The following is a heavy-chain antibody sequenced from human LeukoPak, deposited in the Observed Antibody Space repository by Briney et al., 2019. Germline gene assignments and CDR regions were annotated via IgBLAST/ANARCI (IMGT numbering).Heavy chain of an antibody. J-gene: IGHJ5*02. D-gene: IGHD1-1*01. V-gene: IGHV4-39*01. CDR1: GDSISTSNSY. CDR2: IYYSGST. CDR3: ARPVPSRLGWFDP. Sequence: SETLSLTCTVSGDSISTSNSYWGWIRQPPGKGLEWIGSIYYSGSTYYNPSLKSRVSISVHTSKNQFSLKLRSVTAADMAVYYCARPVPSRLGWFDPWGQGTLVTVSS.